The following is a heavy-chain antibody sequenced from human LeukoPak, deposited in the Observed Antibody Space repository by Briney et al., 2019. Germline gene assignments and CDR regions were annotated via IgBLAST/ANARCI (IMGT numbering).Heavy chain of an antibody. D-gene: IGHD5-24*01. Sequence: SETLSLTCTVSGGSISGYYWSWIRQPPGKGLEWIGYIYYSGSTNYNPSLKSRVTISVDTSKNQFSLKLSSVTAADTAVYYCASGDGYKFFDYWGQGTLVTVSS. CDR3: ASGDGYKFFDY. V-gene: IGHV4-59*01. CDR2: IYYSGST. CDR1: GGSISGYY. J-gene: IGHJ4*02.